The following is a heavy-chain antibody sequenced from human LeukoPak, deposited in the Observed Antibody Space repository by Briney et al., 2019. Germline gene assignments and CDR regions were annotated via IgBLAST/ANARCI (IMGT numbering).Heavy chain of an antibody. J-gene: IGHJ4*02. Sequence: GGSLRLSCAASGFTFSSYWMSWVRQAPGKGLEWVANINQDGSEKFFVDSVKGRFTISRDNAKNSLYLQMNSLRAEDTAVYYCARVLRVRSSSSFLYYFDYWGQGTLVTVSS. CDR1: GFTFSSYW. D-gene: IGHD6-6*01. V-gene: IGHV3-7*01. CDR2: INQDGSEK. CDR3: ARVLRVRSSSSFLYYFDY.